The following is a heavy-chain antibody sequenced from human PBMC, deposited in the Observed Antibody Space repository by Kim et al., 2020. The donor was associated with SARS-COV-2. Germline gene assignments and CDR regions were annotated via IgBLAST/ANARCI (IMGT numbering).Heavy chain of an antibody. J-gene: IGHJ2*01. CDR3: ARDPSTPEDFVVVVAATWGYFDL. CDR1: GYTFTSYY. V-gene: IGHV1-46*01. D-gene: IGHD2-15*01. CDR2: INPSGGST. Sequence: ASVKVSCKASGYTFTSYYMHWVRQAPGQGLEWMGIINPSGGSTSYAQKFQGRVTMTRDTSTSTVYMELSSLRSEDTAVYYCARDPSTPEDFVVVVAATWGYFDLWGRGTLVTVSS.